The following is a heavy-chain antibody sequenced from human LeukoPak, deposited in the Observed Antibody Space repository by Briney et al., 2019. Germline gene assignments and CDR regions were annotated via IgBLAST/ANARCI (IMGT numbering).Heavy chain of an antibody. CDR1: GYTLTDYY. J-gene: IGHJ4*02. CDR2: IIPILGIA. V-gene: IGHV1-69*02. D-gene: IGHD6-19*01. CDR3: ASPRGSSGWYLDY. Sequence: ASVKVSCKASGYTLTDYYLHWVRQAPGQGLEWMGRIIPILGIANYAQKFQGRVTITADKSTSTAYMELSSLRSEDTAVYYCASPRGSSGWYLDYWGQGTLVTVSS.